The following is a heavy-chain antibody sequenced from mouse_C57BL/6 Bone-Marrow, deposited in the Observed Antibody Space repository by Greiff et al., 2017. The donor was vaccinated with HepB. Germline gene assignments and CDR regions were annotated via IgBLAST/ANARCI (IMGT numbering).Heavy chain of an antibody. CDR3: VREGYYGSGDY. CDR2: IRSKSSNYAT. J-gene: IGHJ2*01. V-gene: IGHV10-3*01. D-gene: IGHD1-1*01. CDR1: GFTFNTYA. Sequence: EVQRVESGGGLVQPKGSLKLSCAASGFTFNTYAMHWVRQAPGKGLEWVARIRSKSSNYATYYADSVKDRFIISRDDSQSMLYLQMNNLKTEDAAVYYCVREGYYGSGDYWGQGTTLTVSS.